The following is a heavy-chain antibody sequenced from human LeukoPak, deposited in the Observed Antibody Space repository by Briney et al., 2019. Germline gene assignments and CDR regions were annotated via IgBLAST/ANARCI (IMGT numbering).Heavy chain of an antibody. D-gene: IGHD3-9*01. Sequence: PSETLSLTCAVYGGSFSGYYWSWIRQPPGKGLEWIGEINHSGSTNYNPSLKSRVTISVDTSKNQFSLKLSSVTAADTAVYYCARARGLRYFDWLLTHPWDAFDIWGQGTMVTVSS. CDR1: GGSFSGYY. V-gene: IGHV4-34*01. CDR2: INHSGST. J-gene: IGHJ3*02. CDR3: ARARGLRYFDWLLTHPWDAFDI.